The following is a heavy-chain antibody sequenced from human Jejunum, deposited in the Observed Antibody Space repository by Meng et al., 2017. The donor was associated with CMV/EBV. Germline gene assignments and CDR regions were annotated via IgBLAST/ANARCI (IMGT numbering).Heavy chain of an antibody. CDR2: ISYTGST. Sequence: VSGGSFSSTSYHWGWVRQAPGKGLEWIGSISYTGSTYYNPSLESRLTISVDRSKNQFSLRLTTATAADAAVYYCARVDTMTTFLLDSWGQGTLVTVSS. D-gene: IGHD2/OR15-2a*01. V-gene: IGHV4-39*07. CDR1: GGSFSSTSYH. CDR3: ARVDTMTTFLLDS. J-gene: IGHJ4*02.